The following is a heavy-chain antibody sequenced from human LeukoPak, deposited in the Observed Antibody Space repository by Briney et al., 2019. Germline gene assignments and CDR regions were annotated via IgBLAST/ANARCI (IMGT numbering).Heavy chain of an antibody. CDR1: GFTFSSYA. D-gene: IGHD2-2*01. V-gene: IGHV3-23*01. CDR3: ATFVGCSSTSCSYYFDY. J-gene: IGHJ4*02. CDR2: ISGSGGST. Sequence: GGSLRLSCAASGFTFSSYAMSWVRQAPGKGLEWVSAISGSGGSTYYADPVKGRFTISRDNSKNTLYLQMNSLRAEDTAVYYCATFVGCSSTSCSYYFDYWGQGTLVTVSS.